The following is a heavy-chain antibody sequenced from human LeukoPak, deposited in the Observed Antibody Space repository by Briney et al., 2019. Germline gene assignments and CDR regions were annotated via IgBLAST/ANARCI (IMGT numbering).Heavy chain of an antibody. CDR3: AKDADTATIVYWYFDL. CDR1: AFSLSRHG. V-gene: IGHV3-30*18. J-gene: IGHJ2*01. CDR2: ISYDGSTK. Sequence: PARSLTLSCPASAFSLSRHGMNWVRQAPGKGLEWVAVISYDGSTKYYGDSVKGRFTISRDNSKNTLYLQLNSLRTEDTAVYYCAKDADTATIVYWYFDLWGRGTRVTVSS. D-gene: IGHD5-18*01.